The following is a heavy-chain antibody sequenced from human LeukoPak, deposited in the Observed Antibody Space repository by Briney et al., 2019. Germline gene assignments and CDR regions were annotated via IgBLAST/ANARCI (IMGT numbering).Heavy chain of an antibody. CDR3: ARDLRVTIFGVVIIWGHDGLDAFDI. J-gene: IGHJ3*02. CDR1: GFTSSSYS. V-gene: IGHV3-21*01. CDR2: ISSSSSYI. D-gene: IGHD3-3*01. Sequence: GSLRLSCAASGFTSSSYSMNWVRQAPGKGLEWVSSISSSSSYIYYADSVKGRFTISRDNAKNSLYLQMNSLRAEDTAVYYCARDLRVTIFGVVIIWGHDGLDAFDIWGQGTMVTVSS.